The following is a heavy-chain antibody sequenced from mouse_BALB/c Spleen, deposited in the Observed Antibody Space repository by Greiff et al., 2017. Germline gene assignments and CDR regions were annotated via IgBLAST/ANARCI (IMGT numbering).Heavy chain of an antibody. V-gene: IGHV1-87*01. CDR3: AKGGSSPYFDY. Sequence: QVQLQQSGAELARPGASVKLSCKASGYTFTSYWMQWVKQRPGQGLEWIGAIYPGDGDTRYTQKFKGKATLTADKSSSTAYMQLSSLASEDSAVYYCAKGGSSPYFDYWGQGTTLTVSS. J-gene: IGHJ2*01. CDR1: GYTFTSYW. D-gene: IGHD1-1*01. CDR2: IYPGDGDT.